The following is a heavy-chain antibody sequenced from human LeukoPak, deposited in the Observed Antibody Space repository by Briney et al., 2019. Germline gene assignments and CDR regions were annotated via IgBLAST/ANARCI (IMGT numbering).Heavy chain of an antibody. CDR2: IIPILGIA. V-gene: IGHV1-69*04. D-gene: IGHD6-6*01. Sequence: LVKVSCKASGGTFSSYAISWVRQAPGQGLEWMGRIIPILGIANYAQKFQGRVTITADKSTSTAYMELSSLRSEDTAVYYCAREKAYSSSAGPFDYWGQGTLVTVSS. J-gene: IGHJ4*02. CDR3: AREKAYSSSAGPFDY. CDR1: GGTFSSYA.